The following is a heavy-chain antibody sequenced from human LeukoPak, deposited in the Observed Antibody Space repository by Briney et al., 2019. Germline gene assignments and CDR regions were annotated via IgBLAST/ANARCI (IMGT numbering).Heavy chain of an antibody. CDR1: GFTFSSYW. D-gene: IGHD4-11*01. Sequence: GGSLRLSCAASGFTFSSYWMSWVRQAPGKGLEWVANIKQDGSEKYYVDSVKGRITISRDNAKNSLYLQMNSLRAEDTAVYYCARGPLATVTGWFDPWGQGTLVTVSS. V-gene: IGHV3-7*01. CDR3: ARGPLATVTGWFDP. J-gene: IGHJ5*02. CDR2: IKQDGSEK.